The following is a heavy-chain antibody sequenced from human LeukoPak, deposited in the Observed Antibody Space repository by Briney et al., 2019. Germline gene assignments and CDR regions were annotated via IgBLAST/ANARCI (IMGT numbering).Heavy chain of an antibody. Sequence: SETLSLTCTVSGGSICSSSYYWGWFRQPPGEGLEWIGSTYYSGSTYYNPSLKSRVTISVDTSKNQFSLKLRSMTAADTALYYCARDQMDPRLGALDMWGQGTMVTVSS. CDR2: TYYSGST. CDR3: ARDQMDPRLGALDM. J-gene: IGHJ3*02. V-gene: IGHV4-39*07. D-gene: IGHD1-26*01. CDR1: GGSICSSSYY.